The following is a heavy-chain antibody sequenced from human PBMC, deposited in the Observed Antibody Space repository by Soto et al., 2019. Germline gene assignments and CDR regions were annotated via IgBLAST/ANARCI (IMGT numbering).Heavy chain of an antibody. J-gene: IGHJ4*02. V-gene: IGHV3-23*01. CDR1: GFTFSSYA. CDR2: ISGSGGST. CDR3: AKVRGYSYGHYFDY. D-gene: IGHD5-18*01. Sequence: SGGSLRLSCAASGFTFSSYAMSWVRQAPGKGQEGVSAISGSGGSTYYADSVEGRFTISRDNSKNTLYLQMNSLRAEDTAVYYCAKVRGYSYGHYFDYWGQGTVVTVSS.